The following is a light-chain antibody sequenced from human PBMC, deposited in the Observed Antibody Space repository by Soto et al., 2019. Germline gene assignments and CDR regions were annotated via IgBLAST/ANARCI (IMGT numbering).Light chain of an antibody. Sequence: DIPMTQSPSSLSASVGDRVTITCQASQDITNYLHWFQQKPGKXHKLLIYDASNLETGVPSRFSGIVSGTEVTITISSLQPDDCETYDGQQANSFPLTFGGGTKVDIK. V-gene: IGKV1-33*01. CDR2: DAS. CDR3: QQANSFPLT. J-gene: IGKJ4*01. CDR1: QDITNY.